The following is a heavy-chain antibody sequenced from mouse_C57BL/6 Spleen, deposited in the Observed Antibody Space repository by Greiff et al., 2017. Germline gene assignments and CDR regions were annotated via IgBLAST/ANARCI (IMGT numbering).Heavy chain of an antibody. CDR2: IYPGSGNT. Sequence: QVQLQQSGPELVKPGASVKISCKASGYSFTSYYIHWVKQRPGQGLEWIGWIYPGSGNTKYNEKFKGKATLTADTSSSTAYMQLSSLTSEDSAAYYCARSGDAPFDVWGTGTTVTVSS. J-gene: IGHJ1*03. V-gene: IGHV1-66*01. CDR3: ARSGDAPFDV. CDR1: GYSFTSYY. D-gene: IGHD3-1*01.